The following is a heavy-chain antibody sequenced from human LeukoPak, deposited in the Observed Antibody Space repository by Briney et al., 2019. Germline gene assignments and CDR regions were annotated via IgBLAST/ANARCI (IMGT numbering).Heavy chain of an antibody. CDR3: ARDNRVNYYDILDAFDI. D-gene: IGHD3-22*01. V-gene: IGHV1-69*06. CDR2: IIPIFGTA. Sequence: ASVKVSCKASGGTFSSYAISWVRQAPGQGLEWMGGIIPIFGTANYAQKFQGRVTITADKSTSTAYMELSSLRSEDTAVYYCARDNRVNYYDILDAFDIWGQGTMVTVSS. J-gene: IGHJ3*02. CDR1: GGTFSSYA.